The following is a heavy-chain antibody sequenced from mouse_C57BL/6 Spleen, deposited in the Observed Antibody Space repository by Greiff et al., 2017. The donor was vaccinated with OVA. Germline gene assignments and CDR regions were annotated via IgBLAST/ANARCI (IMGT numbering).Heavy chain of an antibody. V-gene: IGHV1-62-2*01. D-gene: IGHD2-1*01. CDR3: ARHEDYYGKGRYFDV. CDR1: GYTFTEYT. Sequence: VQRVESGAELVKPGASVKLSCKASGYTFTEYTIHWVKQRSGQGLEWIGWFYPGSGSIKYNEKFKDKATLTADKSSSTVYMELSRLTSEDSAVYFCARHEDYYGKGRYFDVWGTGTTVTVSS. CDR2: FYPGSGSI. J-gene: IGHJ1*03.